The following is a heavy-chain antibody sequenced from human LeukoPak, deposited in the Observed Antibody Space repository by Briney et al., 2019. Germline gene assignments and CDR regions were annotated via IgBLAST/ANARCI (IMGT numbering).Heavy chain of an antibody. CDR3: ARRADSSGYFVS. CDR1: GYSFTSYW. CDR2: IYPGDSDT. V-gene: IGHV5-51*01. Sequence: GESLKIFCKGSGYSFTSYWIAWLRQMPGKGLEWMGIIYPGDSDTRYSPSFQGQVTISADKSISTAYLQWSSLKASDTAMYYCARRADSSGYFVSWGQGTLVTVSS. J-gene: IGHJ5*01. D-gene: IGHD3-22*01.